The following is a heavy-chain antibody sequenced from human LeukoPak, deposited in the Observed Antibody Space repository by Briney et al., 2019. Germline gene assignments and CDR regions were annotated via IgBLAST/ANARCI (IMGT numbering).Heavy chain of an antibody. CDR2: IGGSGDKT. V-gene: IGHV3-23*01. J-gene: IGHJ4*02. Sequence: PGGSLRLFCAASGFTFNRNAISWLPQPPGKGLEWVSTIGGSGDKTFYAAPVKGRFTISRDNSKNMLHLQMSSLTGEDTALYYCVRRGDASSGWGDHDYWGQGALVTVSS. D-gene: IGHD6-19*01. CDR1: GFTFNRNA. CDR3: VRRGDASSGWGDHDY.